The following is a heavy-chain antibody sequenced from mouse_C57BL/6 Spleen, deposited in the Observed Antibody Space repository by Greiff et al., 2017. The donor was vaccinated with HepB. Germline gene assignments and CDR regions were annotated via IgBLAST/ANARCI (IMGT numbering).Heavy chain of an antibody. D-gene: IGHD4-1*01. J-gene: IGHJ2*01. CDR3: ARHGTLYFDY. Sequence: EVMLVESGGGLVKPGGSLKLSCAASGFTFSDYGMHWVRQAPEKGLEWVAYISSGSSTIYYADTVKGRFTISRDNAKNTLFLQMTSLRSEDTAMYYCARHGTLYFDYWGQGTTLTVSS. CDR2: ISSGSSTI. V-gene: IGHV5-17*01. CDR1: GFTFSDYG.